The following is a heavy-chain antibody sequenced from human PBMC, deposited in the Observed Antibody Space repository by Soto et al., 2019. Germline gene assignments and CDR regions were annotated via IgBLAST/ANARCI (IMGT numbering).Heavy chain of an antibody. V-gene: IGHV3-30*03. Sequence: GGSLRLSCATSGFTFSSYGMHWVRQAPGKGLEWVATISFDGSTKYYADSVKGRFTISRDNSENTVFLQMNSLRAEDTAVYYCARDHRYSSSWYGRYYYYGMDVWGQGTTVTVS. J-gene: IGHJ6*02. CDR3: ARDHRYSSSWYGRYYYYGMDV. D-gene: IGHD6-13*01. CDR2: ISFDGSTK. CDR1: GFTFSSYG.